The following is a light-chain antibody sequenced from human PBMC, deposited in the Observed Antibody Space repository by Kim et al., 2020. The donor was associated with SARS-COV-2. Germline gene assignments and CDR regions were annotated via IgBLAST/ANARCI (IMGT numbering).Light chain of an antibody. CDR2: DAS. J-gene: IGKJ1*01. V-gene: IGKV1-27*01. CDR1: QDISNY. CDR3: QKYKSVPWT. Sequence: DIQMTQSPSSLSVSVGDRVTITCRASQDISNYLAWYQQGPGKVPKLLIYDASALQSGVPSRFAGSGSGTDFTLTITNLQPEDVATYYCQKYKSVPWTFGPGTKVDIK.